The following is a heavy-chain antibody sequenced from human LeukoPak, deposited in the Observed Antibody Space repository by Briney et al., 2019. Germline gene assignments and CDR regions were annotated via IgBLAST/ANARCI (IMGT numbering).Heavy chain of an antibody. CDR1: GYDFTSVG. CDR2: ISAYNGIT. CDR3: ARAGSGSGWYFDY. D-gene: IGHD6-19*01. V-gene: IGHV1-18*01. Sequence: ASVKVSCKASGYDFTSVGITWVRGAPGQGLEWMGWISAYNGITRYAQKFQGRVAMHTDTSTTTAYMELRGLRFNDTAVYYCARAGSGSGWYFDYWGQGTLVTVSS. J-gene: IGHJ4*02.